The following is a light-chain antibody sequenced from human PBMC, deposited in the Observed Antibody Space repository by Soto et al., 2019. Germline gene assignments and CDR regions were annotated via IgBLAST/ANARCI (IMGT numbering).Light chain of an antibody. J-gene: IGLJ1*01. CDR1: SSDVGGYNY. Sequence: QSALTQPASVSGSPGQSITISCTGTSSDVGGYNYVSWYQQHPGKAPKLMIYEVSNRPSGVSNRFSGSKSGNTASLTISGLQAEDEAHYYCTSYTGSSTPYVFGTGTKLTVL. CDR3: TSYTGSSTPYV. CDR2: EVS. V-gene: IGLV2-14*01.